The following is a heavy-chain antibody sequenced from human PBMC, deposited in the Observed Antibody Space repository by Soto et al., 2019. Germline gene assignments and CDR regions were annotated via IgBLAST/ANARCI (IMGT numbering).Heavy chain of an antibody. D-gene: IGHD3-22*01. V-gene: IGHV3-48*03. CDR1: GLTLGTCE. J-gene: IGHJ3*01. CDR3: ATEGPTDPHLSGYDAIQL. Sequence: VRLIESGGGLVEPGGCLRLSCEASGLTLGTCEMDWVRQTPGRGLEWVAHTKPSGFTLYSASVRGRFIISRDDDKNSMYLQMSDLRGEDTAVYYCATEGPTDPHLSGYDAIQLWGQGTMVTVST. CDR2: TKPSGFTL.